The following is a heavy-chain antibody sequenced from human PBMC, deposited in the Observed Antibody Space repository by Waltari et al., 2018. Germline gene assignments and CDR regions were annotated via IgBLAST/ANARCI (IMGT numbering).Heavy chain of an antibody. J-gene: IGHJ6*02. CDR3: ARTYYYGSGTPSDYGMDV. CDR2: IYHSGST. V-gene: IGHV4-38-2*01. CDR1: GYSISSGYY. D-gene: IGHD3-10*01. Sequence: QVQLQESGPGLVKPSETLSLTCAVSGYSISSGYYWGWIRQPPGKGLEWIGSIYHSGSTYYNPSLKSRVTISVDTSKTQFSLKLSSVTAADSAVYYCARTYYYGSGTPSDYGMDVWGQGTTVTVSS.